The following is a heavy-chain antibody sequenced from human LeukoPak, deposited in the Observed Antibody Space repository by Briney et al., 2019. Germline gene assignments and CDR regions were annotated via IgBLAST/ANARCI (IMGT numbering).Heavy chain of an antibody. CDR2: LTTDGSDT. CDR3: ARSEAVAWSFDL. Sequence: GGSLRLSCAASGFTFSAYWMHWVRQAPGKGLVWVSRLTTDGSDTRYAESVQGRFTISRDNAKNTLYLQMNSLRAEDTAGYYCARSEAVAWSFDLWGRGTLVTVSS. J-gene: IGHJ2*01. V-gene: IGHV3-74*01. D-gene: IGHD6-19*01. CDR1: GFTFSAYW.